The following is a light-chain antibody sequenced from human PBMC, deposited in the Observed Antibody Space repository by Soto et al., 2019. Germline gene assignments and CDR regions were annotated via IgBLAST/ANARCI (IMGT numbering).Light chain of an antibody. V-gene: IGKV3-20*01. CDR3: QQYGSSLTVT. CDR2: GAS. CDR1: QSVSSSY. J-gene: IGKJ1*01. Sequence: EIVLTQSPGTLSLSPGERATLSCRASQSVSSSYLAWYQQKPGQAPRLLIYGASSRATVIPDRVSGSGSGTDFTLTISSLEPEDFAVYYCQQYGSSLTVTFGQGTKVEIK.